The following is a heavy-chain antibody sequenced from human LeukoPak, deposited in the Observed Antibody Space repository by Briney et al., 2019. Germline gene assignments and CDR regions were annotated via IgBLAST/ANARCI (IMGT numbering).Heavy chain of an antibody. CDR2: IKQDGSEE. J-gene: IGHJ6*02. D-gene: IGHD6-6*01. CDR3: ARDPYSSTWSYGMDV. V-gene: IGHV3-7*05. Sequence: GGSLRLSCAASGFTFSGYWISWVRQAPGKGLEWVANIKQDGSEEVYVDSVKGRFTIARDNAKNSLFLQMNTLRAEDTAVYYCARDPYSSTWSYGMDVWGQGTTVTVSS. CDR1: GFTFSGYW.